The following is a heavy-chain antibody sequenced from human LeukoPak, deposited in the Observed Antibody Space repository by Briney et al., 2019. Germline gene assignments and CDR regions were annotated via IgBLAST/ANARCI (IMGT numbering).Heavy chain of an antibody. J-gene: IGHJ6*02. CDR2: IYYSGST. CDR3: AGRIAYGLGSYYGNYYYYGMDV. V-gene: IGHV4-59*01. Sequence: SETLSLTCTVSGGSISSYYWSWIRQPPGKGLEWIGYIYYSGSTNYNPSLKSRVTISVDTSKNQFSLKLSSVTAADTAVYYCAGRIAYGLGSYYGNYYYYGMDVWGQGTTVTVSS. CDR1: GGSISSYY. D-gene: IGHD3-10*01.